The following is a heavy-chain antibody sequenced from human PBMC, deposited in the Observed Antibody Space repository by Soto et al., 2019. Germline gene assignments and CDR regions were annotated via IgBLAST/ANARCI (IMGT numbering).Heavy chain of an antibody. V-gene: IGHV1-69*04. D-gene: IGHD3-10*01. J-gene: IGHJ4*02. CDR2: IVPILGVP. CDR3: ARDRYAYGSGSTIAY. CDR1: GGTFSSYP. Sequence: QVQLVQSGAEVKKPGSSVKVSCKASGGTFSSYPVSWVRQAPGQGLEWMGRIVPILGVPNYAQRFQGRVTITADKGTNTAYMELGSLRSEDTAVYYCARDRYAYGSGSTIAYWGQGTLVTVSS.